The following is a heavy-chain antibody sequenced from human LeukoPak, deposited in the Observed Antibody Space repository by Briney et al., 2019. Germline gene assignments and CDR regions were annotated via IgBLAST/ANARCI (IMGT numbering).Heavy chain of an antibody. V-gene: IGHV3-23*01. CDR3: AKDLDIVATITGN. CDR2: ISGSGGST. CDR1: GFIFSSYA. Sequence: QPGGSLRLSCAASGFIFSSYAMSWVRQAPGKGLEWVSTISGSGGSTYYADSVKGRFTISRDNSKNTVYLQMNSLRAEDTAVYYCAKDLDIVATITGNWGQGTLVTVSS. J-gene: IGHJ4*02. D-gene: IGHD5-12*01.